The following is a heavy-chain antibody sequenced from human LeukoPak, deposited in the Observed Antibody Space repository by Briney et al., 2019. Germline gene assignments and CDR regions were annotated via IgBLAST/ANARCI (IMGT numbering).Heavy chain of an antibody. CDR2: IRYDGGNK. D-gene: IGHD1/OR15-1a*01. CDR1: GFTFSTYA. V-gene: IGHV3-30*02. Sequence: PGGSLRLSCAASGFTFSTYAMHWVRQAPGKGLEWVAFIRYDGGNKDYADSVKGRFTISRDNSKNTVYLQMNSLRAEDTAVYYCAKGTEDYYYYYYMDVWGKGTTVTVSS. J-gene: IGHJ6*03. CDR3: AKGTEDYYYYYYMDV.